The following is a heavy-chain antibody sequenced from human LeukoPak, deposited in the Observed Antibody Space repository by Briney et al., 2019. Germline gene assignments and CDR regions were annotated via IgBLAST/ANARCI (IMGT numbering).Heavy chain of an antibody. CDR3: VRDHNWNYHWFDP. J-gene: IGHJ5*02. CDR1: GFTFSSYV. CDR2: ITNSGDTT. D-gene: IGHD1-7*01. V-gene: IGHV3-23*01. Sequence: GGSLRLSCAASGFTFSSYVMSWVRQAPGKGLEWVSTITNSGDTTYYADSVKGRFTISRDNSKSTLYLQMNSLRAEDTAIYYCVRDHNWNYHWFDPWGQGTLVTVSS.